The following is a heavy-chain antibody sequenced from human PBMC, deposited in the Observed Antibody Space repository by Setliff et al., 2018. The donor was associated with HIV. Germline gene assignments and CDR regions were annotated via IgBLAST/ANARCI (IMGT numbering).Heavy chain of an antibody. D-gene: IGHD1-26*01. J-gene: IGHJ5*02. Sequence: PSETLSLTCTVSGGSMSTHYWSWIRQPPGKGLEWIGCISHSGNTNFNPSLNSRVTISLDTSKNQFSLRLTSLTAADTAIYYCARSTVGAGASFPWGRGILVTVSS. CDR3: ARSTVGAGASFP. CDR2: ISHSGNT. V-gene: IGHV4-59*11. CDR1: GGSMSTHY.